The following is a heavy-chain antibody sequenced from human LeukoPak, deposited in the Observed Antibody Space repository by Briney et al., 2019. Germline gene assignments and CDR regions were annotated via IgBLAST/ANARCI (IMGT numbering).Heavy chain of an antibody. D-gene: IGHD6-19*01. Sequence: SETLSLTCAVYGGSFSGYYWSWIRQPPGKGLEWIGEINHSGSTNYNPSLKSRVTISVDTSKNQFSLKLSSVTAADTAVYYCARWAWLPRRGYFDYWGQGPWSPSPQ. CDR3: ARWAWLPRRGYFDY. V-gene: IGHV4-34*01. CDR2: INHSGST. CDR1: GGSFSGYY. J-gene: IGHJ4*03.